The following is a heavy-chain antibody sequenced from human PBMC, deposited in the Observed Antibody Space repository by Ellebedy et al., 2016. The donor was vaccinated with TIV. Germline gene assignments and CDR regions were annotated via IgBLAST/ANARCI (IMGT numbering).Heavy chain of an antibody. CDR1: GFTFSNYA. CDR2: IGDTAHNT. D-gene: IGHD3-9*01. V-gene: IGHV3-23*01. CDR3: ARILTGYYAQYYDGMGV. J-gene: IGHJ6*02. Sequence: GGSLRLXXAASGFTFSNYAMTWVRQAPGKGLEWVSGIGDTAHNTYYVDSVKGRFTISRDNSENTLYLQMNSLRAEDTAVYYCARILTGYYAQYYDGMGVWGQGTTVAVSS.